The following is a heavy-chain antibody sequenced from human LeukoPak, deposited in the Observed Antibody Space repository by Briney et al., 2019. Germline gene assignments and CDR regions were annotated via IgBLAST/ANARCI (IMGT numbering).Heavy chain of an antibody. J-gene: IGHJ4*02. Sequence: GGSLRLSCAASGFTVSSNYMSWVRQAPGKGLEWVSVIYSGGSTYYADSVKGRFTISRDNSKNTLYLQMNSLRAEDTAVYYCARVSPSIAAFSCWGQGTLVTVSS. CDR2: IYSGGST. CDR1: GFTVSSNY. V-gene: IGHV3-53*01. CDR3: ARVSPSIAAFSC. D-gene: IGHD6-6*01.